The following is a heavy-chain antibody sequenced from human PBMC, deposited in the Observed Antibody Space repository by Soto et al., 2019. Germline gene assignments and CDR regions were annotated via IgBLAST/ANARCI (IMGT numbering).Heavy chain of an antibody. J-gene: IGHJ3*02. D-gene: IGHD3-3*01. V-gene: IGHV4-31*03. Sequence: SETLCLTCTVSGGSISGGGYYWSWIRQHPGKGLEWIGYIYYSGSTSYNPSLKSRVTISVDTSKNQFSLKLSSVTAADTAVYYCARVGVVISLDAFDIWGQGTMVTVS. CDR2: IYYSGST. CDR3: ARVGVVISLDAFDI. CDR1: GGSISGGGYY.